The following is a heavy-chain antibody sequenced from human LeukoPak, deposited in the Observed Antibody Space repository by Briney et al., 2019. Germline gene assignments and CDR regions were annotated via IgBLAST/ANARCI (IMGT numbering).Heavy chain of an antibody. J-gene: IGHJ4*02. CDR3: ARDGDFWSGYYTKVY. CDR1: GYTFTGYY. D-gene: IGHD3-3*01. V-gene: IGHV1-2*02. CDR2: INPNSGGT. Sequence: ASVKVSCKASGYTFTGYYVHWVRQAPGQGLEWMGWINPNSGGTNYAQKFQGRVTMTRDTSISTAYMELSRLRSDDTAVYYCARDGDFWSGYYTKVYWGQGTLVTVSS.